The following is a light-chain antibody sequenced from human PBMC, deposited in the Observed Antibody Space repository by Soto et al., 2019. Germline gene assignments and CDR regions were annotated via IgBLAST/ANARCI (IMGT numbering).Light chain of an antibody. V-gene: IGKV1-5*03. CDR3: QQYNSYST. CDR1: QSISIW. CDR2: KAS. Sequence: DIQMTQSPSTQSASIGDRVTITCRASQSISIWLAWYQEKPGKAPKLLIYKASILESGVPSRFSGSGSGTEFTLTISSLQPDDFATYYCQQYNSYSTFGQGTRLEIK. J-gene: IGKJ5*01.